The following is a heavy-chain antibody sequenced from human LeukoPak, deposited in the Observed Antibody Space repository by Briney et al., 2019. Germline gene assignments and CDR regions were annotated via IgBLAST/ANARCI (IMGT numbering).Heavy chain of an antibody. CDR2: IGSSSSYI. CDR1: GFTFSSYS. V-gene: IGHV3-21*01. Sequence: GGSLRLSCAASGFTFSSYSMNWVRQAPGKGLEWVSSIGSSSSYIYYADSVKGRFTISRDNAKNSLYLQMNSLRAEDTAVYYCARSPIVVVPAASLSGKNWFDPWGQGTLVTVSS. D-gene: IGHD2-2*01. J-gene: IGHJ5*02. CDR3: ARSPIVVVPAASLSGKNWFDP.